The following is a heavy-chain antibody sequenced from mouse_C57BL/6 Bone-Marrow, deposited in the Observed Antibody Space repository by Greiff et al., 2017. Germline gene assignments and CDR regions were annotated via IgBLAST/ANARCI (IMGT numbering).Heavy chain of an antibody. CDR2: IHPSDSDT. CDR3: TRQFRVRGYMDY. CDR1: GYTFTSYW. V-gene: IGHV1-74*01. J-gene: IGHJ4*01. D-gene: IGHD3-2*02. Sequence: QVQLQQPGAELVKPGASVKVSCKASGYTFTSYWMHWVKQRPGHGLEWIGNIHPSDSDTNYNQKFKGKATLTVDKSSSTAYMQLSSLTSDDSDVYYCTRQFRVRGYMDYWGQGTSVTVSS.